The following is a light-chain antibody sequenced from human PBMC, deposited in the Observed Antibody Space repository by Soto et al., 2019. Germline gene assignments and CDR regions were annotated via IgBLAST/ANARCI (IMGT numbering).Light chain of an antibody. J-gene: IGKJ1*01. CDR2: KAS. V-gene: IGKV1-5*03. Sequence: DIQRTQSPSTLSASVGDRVAITCRASQSISSWLAWYQQKPGKDPKLLIYKASTLKSGVPSRFSGSGSGTEFNLTISSLQTDDFATYDCQHYNSYPEAFGQGTKVDIK. CDR3: QHYNSYPEA. CDR1: QSISSW.